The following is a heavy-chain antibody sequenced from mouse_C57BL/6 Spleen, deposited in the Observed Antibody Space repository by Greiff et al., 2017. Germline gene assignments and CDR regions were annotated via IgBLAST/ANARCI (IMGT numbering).Heavy chain of an antibody. J-gene: IGHJ2*01. CDR2: ISYDGSH. D-gene: IGHD2-1*01. V-gene: IGHV3-6*01. Sequence: EVKLEESGPGLVKPSQSLSLTCSVTGYSITSGYYWNWLRQFPGNKLEWMGYISYDGSHNYNPSLKNRISITRDTSKNQFFLKLNSVTTEDTATYYCAREGDLPYFDYWGQGTTLTVSS. CDR3: AREGDLPYFDY. CDR1: GYSITSGYY.